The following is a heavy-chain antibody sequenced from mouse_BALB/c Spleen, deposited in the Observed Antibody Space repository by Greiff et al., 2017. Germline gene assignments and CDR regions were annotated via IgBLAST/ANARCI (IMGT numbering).Heavy chain of an antibody. CDR1: GDSITSGY. Sequence: EVKLQESGPSLVKPSQTLSLTCSVTGDSITSGYWNWIRKFPGNKLEYMGYISYSGSTYYNPSLKSRISITRDTSKNQYYLQLNSVTTEDTATYYCASTGGNFLFYAMDYWGQGTSVTVSS. CDR3: ASTGGNFLFYAMDY. J-gene: IGHJ4*01. V-gene: IGHV3-8*02. CDR2: ISYSGST. D-gene: IGHD2-1*01.